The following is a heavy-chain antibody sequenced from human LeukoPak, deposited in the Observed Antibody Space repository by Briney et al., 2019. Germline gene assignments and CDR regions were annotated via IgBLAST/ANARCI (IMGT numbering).Heavy chain of an antibody. J-gene: IGHJ6*02. CDR2: IYYSGST. Sequence: SQTLSLTCTVSGGSISSGGYYWSWIRQHPGTGLEWIGYIYYSGSTYYNPSLKSRVTISVDTSKNQFSPKLSSVTAADTAVYYCAREAPQLRFDYYYGMDVWGQGTTVTVSS. CDR1: GGSISSGGYY. CDR3: AREAPQLRFDYYYGMDV. D-gene: IGHD3-10*01. V-gene: IGHV4-31*03.